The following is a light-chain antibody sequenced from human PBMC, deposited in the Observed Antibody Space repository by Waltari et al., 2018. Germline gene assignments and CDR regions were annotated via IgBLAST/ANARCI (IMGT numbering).Light chain of an antibody. Sequence: QSVLTQPPSLSGAPGQRVTISCTGNSSNIGAVFDVHWYQQFPGTAPNLLIYGNNNRPSGVPDRFSGSKSGTSASLTITGVQAEDEADYYCQSYDSSLRGSVFGGGTKLTVL. V-gene: IGLV1-40*01. CDR1: SSNIGAVFD. J-gene: IGLJ3*02. CDR3: QSYDSSLRGSV. CDR2: GNN.